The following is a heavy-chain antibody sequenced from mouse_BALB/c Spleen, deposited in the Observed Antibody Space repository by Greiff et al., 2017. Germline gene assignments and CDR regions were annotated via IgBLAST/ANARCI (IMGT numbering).Heavy chain of an antibody. CDR2: IDPSDSET. V-gene: IGHV1S126*01. Sequence: VKLQQSGPQLVRPGASVKISCKASGYSFTSYWMHWVKQRPGQGLEWIGMIDPSDSETRLNQKFKDKATLTVDKSSSTAYMQLSSPTSEDSAVYYCARSEFITTVVAVDYWGQGTTLTVSS. J-gene: IGHJ2*01. CDR3: ARSEFITTVVAVDY. D-gene: IGHD1-1*01. CDR1: GYSFTSYW.